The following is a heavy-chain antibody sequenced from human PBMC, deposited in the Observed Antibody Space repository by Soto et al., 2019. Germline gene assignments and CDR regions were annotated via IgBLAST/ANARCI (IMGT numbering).Heavy chain of an antibody. CDR3: AREGVGSSSGWDWGAGYYYMDV. CDR2: ISSNGIST. D-gene: IGHD6-19*01. CDR1: GFTFSSYV. Sequence: EVQLVESGGGLVQPGGSLRLSCAASGFTFSSYVIHWVRQAPGKGLEYISAISSNGISTYYANSVKGRFSISRDNSKKTVYLQMGRLRGEDMAVYYCAREGVGSSSGWDWGAGYYYMDVWGRGTTVTVSS. V-gene: IGHV3-64*01. J-gene: IGHJ6*03.